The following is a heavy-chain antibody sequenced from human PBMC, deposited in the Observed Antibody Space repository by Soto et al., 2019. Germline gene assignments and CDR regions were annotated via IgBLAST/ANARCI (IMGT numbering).Heavy chain of an antibody. D-gene: IGHD1-1*01. J-gene: IGHJ4*02. V-gene: IGHV3-74*01. CDR1: GFNLGSYW. Sequence: EVQLVESGGGLVQPGGSLRLSCAASGFNLGSYWMHWVRQAPGKGLVWVSCINDYGTTINYAESVEGRFTISRDDAKSEVYLQMNNLRAEDTAGYYCARGGLDPFDYWGQGALVTVSS. CDR2: INDYGTTI. CDR3: ARGGLDPFDY.